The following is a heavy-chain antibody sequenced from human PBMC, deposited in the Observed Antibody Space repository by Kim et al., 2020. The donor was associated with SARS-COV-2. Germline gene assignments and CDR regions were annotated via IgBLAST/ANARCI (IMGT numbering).Heavy chain of an antibody. Sequence: SETLSLTCTVSGGSISSSSYYWGWIRQPPGKGLEWIGSIYYSGSTYYNPSLKSRVTISVDTSKNQFSLKLSSVTAADTAVYYCALTTAIADVTPLSDYWGQGTLVTVSS. CDR2: IYYSGST. V-gene: IGHV4-39*01. CDR3: ALTTAIADVTPLSDY. J-gene: IGHJ4*02. CDR1: GGSISSSSYY. D-gene: IGHD6-13*01.